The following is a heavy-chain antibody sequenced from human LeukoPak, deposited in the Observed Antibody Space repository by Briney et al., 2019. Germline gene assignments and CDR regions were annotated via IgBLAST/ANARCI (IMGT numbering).Heavy chain of an antibody. CDR1: GGTFSSYT. CDR3: ARGDFWSGLFDY. D-gene: IGHD3-3*01. J-gene: IGHJ4*02. CDR2: IIPILGIA. V-gene: IGHV1-69*02. Sequence: SVKVSCKASGGTFSSYTISWVRQAPGQGLEWMGRIIPILGIANYAQKFQGRVMITADKSTSTAYMELSSLRSEDTAVYYCARGDFWSGLFDYWGQGTLVTVSS.